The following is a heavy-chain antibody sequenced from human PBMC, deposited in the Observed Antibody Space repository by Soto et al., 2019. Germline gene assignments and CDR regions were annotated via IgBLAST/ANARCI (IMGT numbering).Heavy chain of an antibody. D-gene: IGHD6-13*01. CDR3: ARSILAAGTN. CDR2: IDPSDSYT. J-gene: IGHJ4*02. Sequence: EVQLVQSGAEVKKPGESLRISCKGSGYSFTSYWITWVRQMPGKGLEWMGRIDPSDSYTNYSPSFQGHVTISADKSISIAYLQWNNLKASDTAIYYCARSILAAGTNWGQGTLVTVSS. V-gene: IGHV5-10-1*01. CDR1: GYSFTSYW.